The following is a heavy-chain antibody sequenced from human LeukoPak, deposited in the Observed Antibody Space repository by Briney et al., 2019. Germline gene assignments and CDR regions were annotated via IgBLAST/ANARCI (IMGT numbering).Heavy chain of an antibody. CDR3: ASSLNTAMVRAIDY. V-gene: IGHV1-8*01. Sequence: ASVKLSCKASGYTFTSYDINWVRQATGPGLEWMGWMNPNSGNTGYAQKFQGRVTMTRNTSISTAYMELSSLRSEDTAVYYCASSLNTAMVRAIDYWGQGTLVTVSS. CDR1: GYTFTSYD. J-gene: IGHJ4*02. CDR2: MNPNSGNT. D-gene: IGHD5-18*01.